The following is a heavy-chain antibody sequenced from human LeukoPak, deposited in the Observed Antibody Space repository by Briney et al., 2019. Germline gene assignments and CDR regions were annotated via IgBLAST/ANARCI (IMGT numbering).Heavy chain of an antibody. J-gene: IGHJ4*02. Sequence: GGSLRLSRAASGFTFSSYEMNWVRQAPGKGLEWVSYISSSGSTIYYADSVKGRFTISRDNAKNSLYLQMNSLRAEDTAVYYCARQRRYCSGGSCYSDDFDYWGQGTLVTVSS. V-gene: IGHV3-48*03. CDR1: GFTFSSYE. D-gene: IGHD2-15*01. CDR3: ARQRRYCSGGSCYSDDFDY. CDR2: ISSSGSTI.